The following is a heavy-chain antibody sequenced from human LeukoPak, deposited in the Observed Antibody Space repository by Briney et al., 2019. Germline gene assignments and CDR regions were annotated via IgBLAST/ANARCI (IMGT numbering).Heavy chain of an antibody. J-gene: IGHJ4*02. V-gene: IGHV3-7*01. D-gene: IGHD3-9*01. Sequence: GGSLRLSCAASGFTFTTYWMSWVRQAPGKGLEWVANIKQDGTEKYYVDSVKGRFTISRDNAKNSLYLQMNSLRAEDTAVYYCARTYYDILTSYNPYFDYWGQGTLVTVSS. CDR2: IKQDGTEK. CDR3: ARTYYDILTSYNPYFDY. CDR1: GFTFTTYW.